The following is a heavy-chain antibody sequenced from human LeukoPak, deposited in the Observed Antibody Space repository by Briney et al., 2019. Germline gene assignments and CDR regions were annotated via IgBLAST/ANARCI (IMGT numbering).Heavy chain of an antibody. CDR1: GFTFSSYA. D-gene: IGHD3-3*01. CDR2: ISYDGSNK. V-gene: IGHV3-30-3*01. CDR3: ARDLPGAPEWSGYYSDAFDI. Sequence: GGSLRLSCAASGFTFSSYAMHWVRQAPGKGLEWVAVISYDGSNKYYADSVKGRFTISRDNSKNTLYLQMNSLRAEDTAVYYCARDLPGAPEWSGYYSDAFDIWGQGTMVTVSS. J-gene: IGHJ3*02.